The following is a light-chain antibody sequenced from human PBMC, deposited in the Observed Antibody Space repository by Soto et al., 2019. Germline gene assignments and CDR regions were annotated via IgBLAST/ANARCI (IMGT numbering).Light chain of an antibody. Sequence: QSVLTRPPSASGSPGQSVTISCTGTSSDVGYDSVSWYQQHPGKAPKLMIYEVSKRPSGVPDRFSGSKSGNTASLTVSGLRAEDEADYYCSSYAGSDNWVFGGGTKVTVL. J-gene: IGLJ3*02. CDR3: SSYAGSDNWV. CDR2: EVS. V-gene: IGLV2-8*01. CDR1: SSDVGYDS.